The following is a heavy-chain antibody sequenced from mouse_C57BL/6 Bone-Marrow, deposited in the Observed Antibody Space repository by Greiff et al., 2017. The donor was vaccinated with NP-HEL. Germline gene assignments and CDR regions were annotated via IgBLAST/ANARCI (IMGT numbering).Heavy chain of an antibody. CDR2: IDPEDGDT. CDR3: ARSPLLLRSTWFAY. CDR1: GFNIKDYY. Sequence: VQLQQSGAELVKPGASVKLSCTASGFNIKDYYMHWVKQRTEQGLEWIGRIDPEDGDTKYAPKFQGKATITADTSSNTAYLQLSSLTSEDTAVYYCARSPLLLRSTWFAYWGQGTLVTVSA. J-gene: IGHJ3*01. D-gene: IGHD1-1*01. V-gene: IGHV14-2*01.